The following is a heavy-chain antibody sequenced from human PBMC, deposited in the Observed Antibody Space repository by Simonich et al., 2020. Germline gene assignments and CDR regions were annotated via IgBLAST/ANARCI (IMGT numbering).Heavy chain of an antibody. CDR2: INHREST. CDR3: ARHLQLGPFDY. D-gene: IGHD1-1*01. V-gene: IGHV4-34*01. J-gene: IGHJ4*02. Sequence: QVQLQQWGAGLLKPSETLSLTCAVYGGSFSGYYWGWIRQPPGKGLEWIGEINHRESTNYNPSLKGRVTISVDTSKNQVSLKLSSVTAADTAVYYCARHLQLGPFDYWGQGTLVTVSS. CDR1: GGSFSGYY.